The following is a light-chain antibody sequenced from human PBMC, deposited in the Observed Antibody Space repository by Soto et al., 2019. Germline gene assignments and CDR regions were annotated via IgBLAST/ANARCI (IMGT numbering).Light chain of an antibody. J-gene: IGKJ4*01. Sequence: EIVLTQSPATLSLSPGERATLSCRASQSVGSSLAWYQQKPGQAPRLLINDSSNRATGIPARFSGSGSGTDFPLTISSLEPEDVAVYYCQQRNDWPLTFGGGTKVEIK. CDR2: DSS. V-gene: IGKV3-11*01. CDR3: QQRNDWPLT. CDR1: QSVGSS.